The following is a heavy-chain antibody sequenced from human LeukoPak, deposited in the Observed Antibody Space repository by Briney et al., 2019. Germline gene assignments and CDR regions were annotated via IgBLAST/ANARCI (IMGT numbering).Heavy chain of an antibody. Sequence: GGSLRLSCEASGFSFHTHIMHWVRQAPGKGLEWVTVISSDGTHKYYADSVKGRFTVSRDNSKNTLYLQMTSLISGDTAVYYCAREDFWSGCYDYWGQGTLVTVSS. V-gene: IGHV3-30-3*01. J-gene: IGHJ4*02. CDR2: ISSDGTHK. D-gene: IGHD3-3*01. CDR3: AREDFWSGCYDY. CDR1: GFSFHTHI.